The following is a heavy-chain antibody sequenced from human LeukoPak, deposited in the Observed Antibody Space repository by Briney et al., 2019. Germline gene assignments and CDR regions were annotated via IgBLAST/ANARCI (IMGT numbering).Heavy chain of an antibody. CDR2: INPNSGGT. CDR3: ARSKAATWQQLYSF. CDR1: GYTFIDYY. J-gene: IGHJ4*02. D-gene: IGHD6-13*01. V-gene: IGHV1-2*02. Sequence: ASGKVSCKASGYTFIDYYMHWVRQAPGQGLEWMGWINPNSGGTNYAQKFQGRVTMTRDTSISTAYMELSSLRSDDTALYYCARSKAATWQQLYSFWGQGTLVTVSS.